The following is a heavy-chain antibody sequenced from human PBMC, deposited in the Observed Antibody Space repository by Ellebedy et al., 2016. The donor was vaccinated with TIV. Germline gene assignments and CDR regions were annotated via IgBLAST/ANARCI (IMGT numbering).Heavy chain of an antibody. CDR1: GYTFTGYY. V-gene: IGHV1-2*04. CDR2: INPNSGGT. D-gene: IGHD6-13*01. Sequence: ASVKVSXXASGYTFTGYYMHWVRQAPGQGLEWMGWINPNSGGTNYAQKFQGWVTMTRDTSISTAYMELSRLRSEDTAVYYCARDKPPPYIAAAGTWDWGQGTLVTVSS. J-gene: IGHJ4*02. CDR3: ARDKPPPYIAAAGTWD.